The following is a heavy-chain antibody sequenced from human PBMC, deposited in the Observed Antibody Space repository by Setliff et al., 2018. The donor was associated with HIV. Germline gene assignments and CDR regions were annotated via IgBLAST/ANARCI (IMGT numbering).Heavy chain of an antibody. CDR3: ARDRFPQSNIFGAWYLFDY. Sequence: GGSLRLSCAASGFTFSSYWMSWVRQAPGKGLEWVANIKQDGSEKYYVDSVTGRFTISRDNSKNTLYLQMNSLRAEDTAVYYCARDRFPQSNIFGAWYLFDYWGQGTLVTVSS. J-gene: IGHJ4*02. D-gene: IGHD6-13*01. V-gene: IGHV3-7*01. CDR2: IKQDGSEK. CDR1: GFTFSSYW.